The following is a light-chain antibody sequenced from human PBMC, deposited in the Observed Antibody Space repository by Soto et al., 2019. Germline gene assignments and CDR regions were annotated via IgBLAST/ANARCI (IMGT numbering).Light chain of an antibody. Sequence: DIVMTQSPDSLAVSLGEGATINCMSSQSVLYSSSNQNYLAWYQQKPGQPPKLLIYWASTRKSGVPDRFSGSGSGTDFTLTISSLQAEDVAVYYCQQYYSPPHTFGQGTKLEIK. J-gene: IGKJ2*01. V-gene: IGKV4-1*01. CDR3: QQYYSPPHT. CDR2: WAS. CDR1: QSVLYSSSNQNY.